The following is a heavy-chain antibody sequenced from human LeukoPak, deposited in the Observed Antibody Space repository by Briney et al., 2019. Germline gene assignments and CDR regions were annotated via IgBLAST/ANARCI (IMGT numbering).Heavy chain of an antibody. CDR2: IYYSGIT. V-gene: IGHV4-39*02. CDR3: AREVGRGHTFGSNY. CDR1: GGSVSINSYY. D-gene: IGHD5-18*01. Sequence: SETLSLTCTVSGGSVSINSYYWGWIRQPPGKGLEWIGNIYYSGITYYNPSLKSRVTISVDTSKNQSSLKLSSVTAADTAVYYCAREVGRGHTFGSNYWGQGTLVTVSS. J-gene: IGHJ4*02.